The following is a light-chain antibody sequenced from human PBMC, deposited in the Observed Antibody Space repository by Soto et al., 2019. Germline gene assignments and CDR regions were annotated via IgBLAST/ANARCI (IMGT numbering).Light chain of an antibody. J-gene: IGKJ1*01. CDR1: QYMSDW. CDR3: QQYSSYPWT. Sequence: DIQMTQSPSTLTASIGDRVTITCRASQYMSDWLAWYQQKPGKVPKLLISKASYLESGLPLRFSGSGSGREFTLTSSSLQPDHFATYYCQQYSSYPWTFGQGTKVEV. CDR2: KAS. V-gene: IGKV1-5*03.